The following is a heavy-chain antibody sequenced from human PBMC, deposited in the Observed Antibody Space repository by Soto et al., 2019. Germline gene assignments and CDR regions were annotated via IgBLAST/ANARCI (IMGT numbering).Heavy chain of an antibody. D-gene: IGHD4-17*01. CDR2: IYYSGST. V-gene: IGHV4-30-4*01. Sequence: QVQLQESGPGLVKPSQTLSLTCTVSGGSISSGDYYWSWIRQPPGKGLEWIGYIYYSGSTYYNPALKRRVTISVDPSKNQFSLKLSSVTAADTAVYYCARKADYGDYYFDYWGQGTLVTVSS. J-gene: IGHJ4*02. CDR1: GGSISSGDYY. CDR3: ARKADYGDYYFDY.